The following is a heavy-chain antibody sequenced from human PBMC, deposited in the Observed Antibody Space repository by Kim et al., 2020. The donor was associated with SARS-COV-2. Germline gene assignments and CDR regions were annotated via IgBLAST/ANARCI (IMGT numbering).Heavy chain of an antibody. V-gene: IGHV4-59*01. Sequence: SETLSLTCTVSGGSISSYYWSWIRQPPGKGLEWIGYIYYSGSTNYNPSLKSRVTISVDTSKNQFSLKLSSVTTADTAVYYCARGVALDYYYGMDVWGQGTTVTVSS. CDR1: GGSISSYY. J-gene: IGHJ6*02. CDR2: IYYSGST. D-gene: IGHD2-15*01. CDR3: ARGVALDYYYGMDV.